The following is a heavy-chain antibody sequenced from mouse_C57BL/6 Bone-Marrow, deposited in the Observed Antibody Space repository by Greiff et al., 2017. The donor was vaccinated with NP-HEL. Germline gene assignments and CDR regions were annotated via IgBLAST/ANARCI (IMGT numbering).Heavy chain of an antibody. D-gene: IGHD2-1*01. J-gene: IGHJ3*01. CDR3: ARRGDDGNPWFAY. CDR2: ISSGSSPI. V-gene: IGHV5-17*01. Sequence: EVKVEESGGGLVKPGGSLKLSCAASGFTFSDYGMHWVRQAPEKGVEWVAYISSGSSPIYYTDTVKGRFTISRDNAKNTMFLQMTRLRLEDTARYYCARRGDDGNPWFAYWGQGTLVTVSA. CDR1: GFTFSDYG.